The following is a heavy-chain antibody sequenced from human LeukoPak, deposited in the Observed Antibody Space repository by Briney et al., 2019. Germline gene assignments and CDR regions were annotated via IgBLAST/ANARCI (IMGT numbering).Heavy chain of an antibody. CDR3: ARLYTHYDSSGYYYEDY. J-gene: IGHJ4*02. CDR2: MYHTGST. V-gene: IGHV4-38-2*02. CDR1: GYSMSSGYY. D-gene: IGHD3-22*01. Sequence: SSETLSLTCTVSGYSMSSGYYWGWIRQPPERGLEWIGSMYHTGSTYYNPSLKSRVTISVDTSKNQFYLKLSSVTAADTAVYYCARLYTHYDSSGYYYEDYWGQGTLVTVSS.